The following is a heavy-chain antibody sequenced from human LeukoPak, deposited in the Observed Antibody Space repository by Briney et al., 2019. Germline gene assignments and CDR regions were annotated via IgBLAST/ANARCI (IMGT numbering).Heavy chain of an antibody. CDR3: ARGERLGGDY. Sequence: SETLSLTCTVSGASISSYYWSWIRQPPGKGLEWIGYIYYSGSINYNPSLKSRVTISVDTSKNRFSLKLSSVTAADTAVYYCARGERLGGDYWGQGTLVTVLS. D-gene: IGHD1-1*01. CDR1: GASISSYY. V-gene: IGHV4-59*01. J-gene: IGHJ4*02. CDR2: IYYSGSI.